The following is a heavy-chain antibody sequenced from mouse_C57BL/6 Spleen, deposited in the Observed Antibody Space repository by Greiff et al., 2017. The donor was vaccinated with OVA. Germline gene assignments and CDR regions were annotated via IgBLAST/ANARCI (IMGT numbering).Heavy chain of an antibody. V-gene: IGHV1-19*01. J-gene: IGHJ2*01. CDR1: GYTFTDYN. Sequence: EVQLQQSGPELVKPGASVKIPCKASGYTFTDYNMDWVKQSHGKSLEWIGVINPYNGGTSYNQKFKGKATLTVDKSSSTAYMELNSLTSEDSAVYYCARGGYDERGFDYWGQGTTLTVSS. CDR3: ARGGYDERGFDY. D-gene: IGHD2-2*01. CDR2: INPYNGGT.